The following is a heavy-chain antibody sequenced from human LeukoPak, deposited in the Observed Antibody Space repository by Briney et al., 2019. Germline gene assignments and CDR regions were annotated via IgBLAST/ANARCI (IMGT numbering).Heavy chain of an antibody. V-gene: IGHV5-51*03. J-gene: IGHJ4*02. D-gene: IGHD4-11*01. Sequence: PGESLKISCKGSGYSFSSYWIGWVRQMPGKGLEWMGMIYPGDSDTRYSPSFQGQVTISADKSISTAYLQWSSLKASDTAMYYCTRASTLTSPFDYWGQGTLVTVSS. CDR3: TRASTLTSPFDY. CDR1: GYSFSSYW. CDR2: IYPGDSDT.